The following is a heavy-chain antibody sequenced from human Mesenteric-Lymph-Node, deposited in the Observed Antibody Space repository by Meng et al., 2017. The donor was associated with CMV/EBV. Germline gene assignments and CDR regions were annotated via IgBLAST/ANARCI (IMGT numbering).Heavy chain of an antibody. CDR3: ARDGRDSNPDY. CDR2: ISSSSSYI. Sequence: GESLKISCAASGFTFSTYAMSWVRQAPGKGLEWVSSISSSSSYIYYADSVKGRFTISRDNAKNSLYLQMNSLRAEDTAVYYCARDGRDSNPDYWGQGTLVTVSS. V-gene: IGHV3-21*01. D-gene: IGHD4-11*01. J-gene: IGHJ4*02. CDR1: GFTFSTYA.